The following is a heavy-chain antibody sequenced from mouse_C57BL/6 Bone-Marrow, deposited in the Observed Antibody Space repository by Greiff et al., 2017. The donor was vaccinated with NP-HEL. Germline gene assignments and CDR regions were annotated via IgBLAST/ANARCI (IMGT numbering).Heavy chain of an antibody. CDR3: TRDWFAY. Sequence: EVQLVESGAGLVKPGGSLKLSCAASGFTFSSYAMSWVRQTPEKRLEWVAYISSGGDYIDYADTVKGRFTLSRDNATNTLYLQMSSLKSDDTAVYYCTRDWFAYWGQGPLVTVSA. CDR2: ISSGGDYI. V-gene: IGHV5-9-1*02. CDR1: GFTFSSYA. J-gene: IGHJ3*01.